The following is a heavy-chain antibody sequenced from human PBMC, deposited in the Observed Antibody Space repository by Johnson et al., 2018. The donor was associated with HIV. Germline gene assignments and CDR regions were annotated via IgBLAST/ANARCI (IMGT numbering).Heavy chain of an antibody. CDR2: INSDGSST. D-gene: IGHD3-10*01. V-gene: IGHV3-74*01. J-gene: IGHJ3*02. CDR3: ARVQLLADDVFNI. CDR1: GFTFSTNW. Sequence: MQLVESGGALVQPGGSLRLSCVGSGFTFSTNWMHWVRQAPGKGLVWVSRINSDGSSTSYADSVKGRFTISRDNAKNTLYLQMDSLGAEDTAVYYCARVQLLADDVFNIWGQGTMVTVSS.